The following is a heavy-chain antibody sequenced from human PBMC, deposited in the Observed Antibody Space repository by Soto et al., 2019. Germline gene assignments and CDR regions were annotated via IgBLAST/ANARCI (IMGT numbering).Heavy chain of an antibody. J-gene: IGHJ3*02. V-gene: IGHV3-30-3*01. CDR3: ARSDRYSGSYGAFDI. D-gene: IGHD1-26*01. CDR1: GFTFSRYA. CDR2: ISYDGSNK. Sequence: GGSLRLSCAASGFTFSRYAMHWVRQAPGKGLEWVAVISYDGSNKYYADSVKGRFTISRDNSKNTLYLQMNSLRAEDTAVYYCARSDRYSGSYGAFDIWGQGTMVTVSS.